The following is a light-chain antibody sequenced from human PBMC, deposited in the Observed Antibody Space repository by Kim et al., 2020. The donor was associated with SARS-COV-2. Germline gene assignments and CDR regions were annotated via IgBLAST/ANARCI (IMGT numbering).Light chain of an antibody. CDR1: QSVSSTY. CDR3: QQYDSSPWT. Sequence: EIVLTQSPDTLSLSPGERATLSCRASQSVSSTYLAWYQQRPGQAPRLLMYGASSRATGIPDRFSGSGSGTDFTLTISRLEPEDFAVYYCQQYDSSPWTFGQGTKVDIK. J-gene: IGKJ1*01. V-gene: IGKV3-20*01. CDR2: GAS.